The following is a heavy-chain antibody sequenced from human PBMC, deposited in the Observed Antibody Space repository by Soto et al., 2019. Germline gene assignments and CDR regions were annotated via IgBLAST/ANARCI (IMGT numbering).Heavy chain of an antibody. J-gene: IGHJ4*02. Sequence: XSVKVSCNASGYTFFAYYVFWVRQAPGHGLEWMGWINPKTGDTNYAQNFQGRVTMTRDTSVTTAYVELSSLTSDDTALYYCARQLAYCGGDCYTEPIDYWGQGTPVTVSS. CDR3: ARQLAYCGGDCYTEPIDY. CDR2: INPKTGDT. V-gene: IGHV1-2*02. D-gene: IGHD2-21*02. CDR1: GYTFFAYY.